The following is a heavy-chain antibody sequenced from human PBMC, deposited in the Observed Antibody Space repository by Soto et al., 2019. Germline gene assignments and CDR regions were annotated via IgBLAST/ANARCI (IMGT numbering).Heavy chain of an antibody. V-gene: IGHV4-59*08. J-gene: IGHJ4*02. D-gene: IGHD3-3*01. CDR2: IYYSGST. CDR1: GGSISSQY. CDR3: ARVDFWSGRAFDY. Sequence: QVQLQESGPGLVKPSETLSLTCTVSGGSISSQYWSWIRQPPGKGLEWIGYIYYSGSTNYNPSLKSGVAISVYTSKNQFSLKVSSVTAADTAVYYCARVDFWSGRAFDYWGQGTLVTVSS.